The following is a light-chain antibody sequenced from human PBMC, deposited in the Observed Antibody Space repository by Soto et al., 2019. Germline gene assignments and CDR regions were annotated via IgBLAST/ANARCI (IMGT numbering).Light chain of an antibody. CDR2: GAS. J-gene: IGKJ2*01. V-gene: IGKV3-15*01. Sequence: EIVMTQSPVTLSVSPGERATLSCRASQSISNHLAWYQQKPGQAPRLLIYGASTRATGIPARFSGSGSGTEFTLTISSLQSEDFAFYYWPPRTFGQGTKLEIK. CDR1: QSISNH. CDR3: PPRT.